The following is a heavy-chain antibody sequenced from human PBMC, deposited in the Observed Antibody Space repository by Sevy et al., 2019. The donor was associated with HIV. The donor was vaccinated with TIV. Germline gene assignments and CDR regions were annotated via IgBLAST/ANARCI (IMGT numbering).Heavy chain of an antibody. CDR1: GFTFSSFG. D-gene: IGHD4-17*01. Sequence: GGSLRLSCAASGFTFSSFGMHWVRQAPGKGLEWVAVIWFDGSNTYYADSVKGRFTISRDIAKNTLHLQMNSLRAEDTAVYYRARDLEFYDSGDYGPAFMPDFWGHGTLVTVSS. V-gene: IGHV3-33*01. J-gene: IGHJ4*01. CDR2: IWFDGSNT. CDR3: ARDLEFYDSGDYGPAFMPDF.